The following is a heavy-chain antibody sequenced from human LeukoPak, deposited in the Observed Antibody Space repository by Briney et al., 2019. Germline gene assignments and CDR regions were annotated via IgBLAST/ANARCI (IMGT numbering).Heavy chain of an antibody. CDR2: ISGSAGST. J-gene: IGHJ4*02. D-gene: IGHD1-26*01. V-gene: IGHV3-23*01. Sequence: PGGSLRLSCAASGFTFSNYAMSWVRQAPGKGLEWVSGISGSAGSTYYADSVKGRFTISRDNSKNILYLQMNSLTDDDTAVYYCAKKWGVGTTTLDYFDYWGQGTLVTVSS. CDR3: AKKWGVGTTTLDYFDY. CDR1: GFTFSNYA.